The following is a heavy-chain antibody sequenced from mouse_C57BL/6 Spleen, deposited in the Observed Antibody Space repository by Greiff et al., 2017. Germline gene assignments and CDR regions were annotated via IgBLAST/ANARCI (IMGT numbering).Heavy chain of an antibody. D-gene: IGHD2-4*01. CDR2: IHPNSGST. Sequence: QVQLQQPGAELVKPGASVKLSCKASGYTFTSYWMHWVKQRPGQGLEWIGMIHPNSGSTNYHEKFKSKATLTVDKSSSTAYMQFSSLTSEDSAVYYCARGDYDGDYYAMDYWGQGTSVTVSS. J-gene: IGHJ4*01. CDR1: GYTFTSYW. CDR3: ARGDYDGDYYAMDY. V-gene: IGHV1-64*01.